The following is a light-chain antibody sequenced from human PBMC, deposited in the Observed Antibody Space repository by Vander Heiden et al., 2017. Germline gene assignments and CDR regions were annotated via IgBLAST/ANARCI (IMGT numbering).Light chain of an antibody. CDR2: EVS. CDR3: SSYTSSSPYV. Sequence: QSALTQPASVSGSPGQSITISCTGTSSDVGGYNYVSWYQQHPGKAPKLIIYEVSNRPSGVSNRFSGSNSGNTASLTISGLQAEDEADYYCSSYTSSSPYVFGTGTKVTVL. J-gene: IGLJ1*01. V-gene: IGLV2-14*01. CDR1: SSDVGGYNY.